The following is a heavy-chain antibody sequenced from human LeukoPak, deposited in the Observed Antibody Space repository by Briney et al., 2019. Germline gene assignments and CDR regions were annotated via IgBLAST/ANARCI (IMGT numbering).Heavy chain of an antibody. CDR1: GFTFSNYG. J-gene: IGHJ4*02. D-gene: IGHD3-10*01. V-gene: IGHV3-30*18. Sequence: GGSLRLSCVASGFTFSNYGLHWVRQAPGKGLEWVAVISSDGNNKYYADSVKGRFTISRDNSKNTLYLQMNSLRTEDTAVYYCAKSYFGSGNYYALLVYYFAYWGRGTLVTVSS. CDR2: ISSDGNNK. CDR3: AKSYFGSGNYYALLVYYFAY.